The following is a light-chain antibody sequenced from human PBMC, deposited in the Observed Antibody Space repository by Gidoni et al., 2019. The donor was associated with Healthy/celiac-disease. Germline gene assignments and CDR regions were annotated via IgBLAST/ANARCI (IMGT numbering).Light chain of an antibody. V-gene: IGKV3-11*01. Sequence: VLTHSPATLSLSPGARPTLSCRASQRRSSYLAWYQQKPGQAPRLLIYDASNRATGIPARFSGSGSGTDVTLTISSLEPEDFAVYYCQQRSNWPPITFGQXTRLEIK. CDR3: QQRSNWPPIT. CDR1: QRRSSY. J-gene: IGKJ5*01. CDR2: DAS.